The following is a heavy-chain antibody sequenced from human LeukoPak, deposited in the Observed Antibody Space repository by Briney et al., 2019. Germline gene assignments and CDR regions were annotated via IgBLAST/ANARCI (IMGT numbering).Heavy chain of an antibody. CDR1: GGSIGSGTYY. CDR3: ASGGSMKQIFDY. Sequence: SETLSLTCTVSGGSIGSGTYYWSWVRQPAGKGLEWIGRTFTSGSTNYNPSLKSRVTISVDKSKNQFSLKLSSVTAADTAVYYCASGGSMKQIFDYWGQGTLVTVSS. D-gene: IGHD3-10*01. CDR2: TFTSGST. J-gene: IGHJ4*02. V-gene: IGHV4-61*02.